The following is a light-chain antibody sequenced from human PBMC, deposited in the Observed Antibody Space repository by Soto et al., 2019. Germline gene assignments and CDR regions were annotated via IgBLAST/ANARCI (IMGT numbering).Light chain of an antibody. Sequence: QSVLTQSPSASGTPGQRVTMSCSGSRSNIGSNSVSWYQQLPGTAPKLLIFRNNQRPSGVPDRFSDSKSGTSASLAISGLRSEDEADYYCAAWDDSLSVYVFGTGTKVTVL. J-gene: IGLJ1*01. CDR1: RSNIGSNS. CDR3: AAWDDSLSVYV. V-gene: IGLV1-47*01. CDR2: RNN.